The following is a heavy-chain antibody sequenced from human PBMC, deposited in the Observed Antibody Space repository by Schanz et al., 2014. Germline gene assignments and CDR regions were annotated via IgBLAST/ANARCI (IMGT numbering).Heavy chain of an antibody. V-gene: IGHV3-11*01. J-gene: IGHJ3*01. CDR3: ARDDGKDGYNLAFDG. Sequence: VRLVESGGGLVKPGGSLRLSCAASGFTFSDYYMSWIRQAPGKGLEWVSTVYMSAASTRYADSVKGRFIISRDSTKTTLFLQMNSLGPEDTALYFWARDDGKDGYNLAFDGWGQGTLXTVSS. CDR1: GFTFSDYY. D-gene: IGHD5-12*01. CDR2: VYMSAAST.